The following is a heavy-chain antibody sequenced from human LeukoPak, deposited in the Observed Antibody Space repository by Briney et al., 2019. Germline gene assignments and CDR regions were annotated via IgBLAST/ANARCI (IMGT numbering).Heavy chain of an antibody. CDR1: GYTFNSYV. CDR3: ARPRVAGSFDY. Sequence: ASVKVSCMTSGYTFNSYVISWVRQAPAQGLEWMGWISGYNANTNYAQKLQGRVTMTTDTSTSTVYMELRSLRSDDTAVYYCARPRVAGSFDYWGQGTLVTVSS. J-gene: IGHJ4*02. CDR2: ISGYNANT. V-gene: IGHV1-18*01. D-gene: IGHD6-19*01.